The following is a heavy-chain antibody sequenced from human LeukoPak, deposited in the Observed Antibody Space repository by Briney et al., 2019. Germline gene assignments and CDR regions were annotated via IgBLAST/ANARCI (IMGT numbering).Heavy chain of an antibody. D-gene: IGHD6-13*01. CDR1: GFPFSSYA. J-gene: IGHJ4*02. V-gene: IGHV3-23*01. CDR3: AKDPPIAAAGSYFDY. Sequence: GGSLRLSCAASGFPFSSYAMSWVRQAPGKAVEWVSASSGSGGSTYSADPVKGPFTNASDNSKHTLYLQMNSLRAEDTAVYYCAKDPPIAAAGSYFDYWGQGTLVTVSS. CDR2: SSGSGGST.